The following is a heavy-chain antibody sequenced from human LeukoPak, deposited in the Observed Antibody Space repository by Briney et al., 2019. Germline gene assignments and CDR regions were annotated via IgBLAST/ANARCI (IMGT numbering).Heavy chain of an antibody. CDR3: ARALSNLRLYYFDF. J-gene: IGHJ4*02. D-gene: IGHD1-1*01. CDR2: INPNSGGT. Sequence: SVTVSFKSSGYIFTCYYLHWVGPAGAQGLEGVGWINPNSGGTNHAQKYLGRVTLTRDTSISTAYMELSSLNSDDTAVYYCARALSNLRLYYFDFWGQGSLVTVSS. CDR1: GYIFTCYY. V-gene: IGHV1-2*02.